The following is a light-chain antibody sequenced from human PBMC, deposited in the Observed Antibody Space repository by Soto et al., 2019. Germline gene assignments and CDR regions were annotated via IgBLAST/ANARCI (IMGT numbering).Light chain of an antibody. J-gene: IGLJ1*01. Sequence: QSVLTQPASVSGSPGQSITISCTGNSSDVGGYNYVSWYQHHPGKAPKLMIYEVSNRPSGVSNRFSGSKSGNTASLTISGLQAEDEADYYCSSYTSGSTLEVFGTGTKVTV. V-gene: IGLV2-14*01. CDR3: SSYTSGSTLEV. CDR2: EVS. CDR1: SSDVGGYNY.